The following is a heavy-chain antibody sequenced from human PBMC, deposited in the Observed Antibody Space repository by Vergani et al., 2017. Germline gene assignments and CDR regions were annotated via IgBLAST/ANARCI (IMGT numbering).Heavy chain of an antibody. CDR1: GFTFSSYA. D-gene: IGHD6-13*01. V-gene: IGHV3-23*01. CDR2: ISGSGGST. Sequence: EVQLLESGGGLVQPGGSLRLSCAASGFTFSSYAMSWVRQAPGKGLEWVSAISGSGGSTYYADSVKGRFTISRDNAKNSLYLQMNSLRAEDTALYYCARDLGGSSSSWYLDYYGMDVWGQGTTVTVSS. CDR3: ARDLGGSSSSWYLDYYGMDV. J-gene: IGHJ6*02.